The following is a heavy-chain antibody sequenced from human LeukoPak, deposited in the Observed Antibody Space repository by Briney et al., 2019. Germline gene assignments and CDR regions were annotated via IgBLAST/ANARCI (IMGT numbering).Heavy chain of an antibody. CDR3: ASAYSSSWYWYFQH. V-gene: IGHV5-51*01. Sequence: GESLKISCKGSGYSFTTYWIGWVRQMPGKGLEWMGIIYPGDSDTRYSPSFQGQVTISADKSTSPAYLQWSSLKASDTAMYYCASAYSSSWYWYFQHWGQGTLVTVSS. CDR2: IYPGDSDT. J-gene: IGHJ1*01. CDR1: GYSFTTYW. D-gene: IGHD6-13*01.